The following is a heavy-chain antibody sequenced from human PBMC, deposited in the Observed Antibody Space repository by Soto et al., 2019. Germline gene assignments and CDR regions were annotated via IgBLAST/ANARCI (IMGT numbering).Heavy chain of an antibody. Sequence: GGSLRLSCAASGFTFSSYGMHWVRQAPGKGLEWVAVISYDGSNKYYADSVKGRFTISRDNSKNTLYLQMNSLRAEDTAVYYCAKDLGPPKIKYSGYDQDFDYWGQGTLVTVSS. V-gene: IGHV3-30*18. J-gene: IGHJ4*02. D-gene: IGHD5-12*01. CDR1: GFTFSSYG. CDR3: AKDLGPPKIKYSGYDQDFDY. CDR2: ISYDGSNK.